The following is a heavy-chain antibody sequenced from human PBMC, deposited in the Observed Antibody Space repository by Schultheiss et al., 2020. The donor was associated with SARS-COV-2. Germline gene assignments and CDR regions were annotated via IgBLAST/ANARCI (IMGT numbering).Heavy chain of an antibody. CDR1: GFTFSSYG. CDR2: IYSGGST. CDR3: AKAHKSHKLRFLEPAYYYYGMDV. V-gene: IGHV3-NL1*01. J-gene: IGHJ6*02. Sequence: GGSLRLSCAASGFTFSSYGMHWVRQAPGKGLEWVSVIYSGGSTYYADSVKGRFTISRDNSKNTLYLQMNSLRAEDTAVYYCAKAHKSHKLRFLEPAYYYYGMDVWGQGTTVTVSS. D-gene: IGHD3-3*01.